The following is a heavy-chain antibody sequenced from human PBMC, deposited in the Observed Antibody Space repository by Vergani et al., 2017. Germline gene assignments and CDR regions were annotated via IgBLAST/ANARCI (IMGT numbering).Heavy chain of an antibody. V-gene: IGHV4-34*01. CDR1: GGSFSGYY. CDR3: ARDRGYDTLTIFDY. D-gene: IGHD3-9*01. J-gene: IGHJ4*02. CDR2: INHSGST. Sequence: QVQLQQWGAGLLKPSETLSLTCAVYGGSFSGYYWSWIRQPPGKGLEWIGEINHSGSTNYNPSLKSRVTISVDTSKNQFPLKLSSVTAADMAVYYCARDRGYDTLTIFDYWGQGNLVTVSS.